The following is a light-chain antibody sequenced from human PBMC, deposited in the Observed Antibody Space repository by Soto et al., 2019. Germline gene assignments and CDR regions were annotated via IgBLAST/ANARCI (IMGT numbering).Light chain of an antibody. CDR2: DAS. J-gene: IGKJ5*01. Sequence: DIVLTQSPSTLSVSLGDRATITCQASQSISRYLAWYQQKPGRAPRLLIYDASNLEAGIPSRFSGSGSGTDFTFTISRLHPEDIAAYYCQQYDTLTTFGQGTRLEIK. CDR3: QQYDTLTT. CDR1: QSISRY. V-gene: IGKV1-33*01.